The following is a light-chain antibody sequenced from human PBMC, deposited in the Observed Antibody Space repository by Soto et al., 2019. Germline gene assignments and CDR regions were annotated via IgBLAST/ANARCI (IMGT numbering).Light chain of an antibody. CDR2: DAS. Sequence: EIVLTQSPATLSLSPGERASLSCRASQSVSTYLAWYQQKPGQAPRLLIYDASNRATGVPVRFSGSGSGTDFTLTISSLEPEDFAVYYCQQRSKWPPITFGQGTRLEI. CDR3: QQRSKWPPIT. V-gene: IGKV3-11*01. CDR1: QSVSTY. J-gene: IGKJ5*01.